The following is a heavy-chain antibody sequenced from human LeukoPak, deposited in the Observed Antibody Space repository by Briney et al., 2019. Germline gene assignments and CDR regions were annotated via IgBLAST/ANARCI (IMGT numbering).Heavy chain of an antibody. D-gene: IGHD2-2*01. V-gene: IGHV1-69*04. CDR2: IIPILGLS. CDR3: AKKMVPAAYYGLDV. CDR1: GGPFSSYA. J-gene: IGHJ6*02. Sequence: SVKVSCKASGGPFSSYAINWVRQAPGQGLEWVGKIIPILGLSYTAQKFQGRITITADTSTSTAYMEVSSLTSEDTAIYYCAKKMVPAAYYGLDVWGQGTTVTVSS.